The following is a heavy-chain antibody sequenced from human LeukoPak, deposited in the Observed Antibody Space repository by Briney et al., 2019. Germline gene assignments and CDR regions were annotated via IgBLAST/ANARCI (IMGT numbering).Heavy chain of an antibody. CDR2: IKQDGSEK. D-gene: IGHD6-6*01. J-gene: IGHJ4*02. CDR3: ARDRGIAARFDY. CDR1: GFTFSSYA. Sequence: GGSLRLSCAASGFTFSSYAMSWVRQAPGKGLEWVANIKQDGSEKYYVDSVKGRFTISRDNAKNSLYLQMNSPRAEDTAVYYCARDRGIAARFDYWGQGTLVTVSS. V-gene: IGHV3-7*03.